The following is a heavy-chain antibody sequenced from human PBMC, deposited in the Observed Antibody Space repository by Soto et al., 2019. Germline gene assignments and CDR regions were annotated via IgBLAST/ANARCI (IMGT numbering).Heavy chain of an antibody. CDR1: GYSFTSYW. CDR2: IYPGDSDT. CDR3: ARLCYGSQYYYYYMDV. Sequence: GESLKISCKGSGYSFTSYWIGWVRQMPGKGLEWMGIIYPGDSDTRYSPSFQGQVTISADKSISTAYLQWSSLKASDTAMYYCARLCYGSQYYYYYMDVWGKGTTVTVSS. D-gene: IGHD2-2*01. J-gene: IGHJ6*03. V-gene: IGHV5-51*01.